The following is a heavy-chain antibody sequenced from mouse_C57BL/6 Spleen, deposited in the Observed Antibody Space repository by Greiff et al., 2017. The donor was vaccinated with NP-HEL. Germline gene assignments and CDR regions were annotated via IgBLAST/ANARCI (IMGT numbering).Heavy chain of an antibody. CDR1: GYTFTDYE. V-gene: IGHV1-15*01. CDR3: TRGDYGSTYWYFDV. CDR2: IDPETGGT. Sequence: VQLQQSGAELVRPGASVTLSCKASGYTFTDYEMHWVKQTPVHGLEWIGAIDPETGGTAYNQKFKGKAILTADKSSSPAYMELRSLTSEDSAVYYCTRGDYGSTYWYFDVWGTGTTVTVSS. D-gene: IGHD1-1*01. J-gene: IGHJ1*03.